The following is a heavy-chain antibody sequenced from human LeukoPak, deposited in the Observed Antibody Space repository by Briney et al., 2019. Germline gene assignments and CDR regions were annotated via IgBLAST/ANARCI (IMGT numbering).Heavy chain of an antibody. D-gene: IGHD5-12*01. CDR2: ISWNSGSI. V-gene: IGHV3-9*01. CDR3: AKGRYSGYDWDALDI. CDR1: GFTFDDYA. J-gene: IGHJ3*02. Sequence: GGSLRLSCAASGFTFDDYAMHWVRQVPGKGLEWVSGISWNSGSIGYADSVKGRFTISRDNAKNSLYLQMNSLRAEDTALHYCAKGRYSGYDWDALDIWGQGTMVTVSS.